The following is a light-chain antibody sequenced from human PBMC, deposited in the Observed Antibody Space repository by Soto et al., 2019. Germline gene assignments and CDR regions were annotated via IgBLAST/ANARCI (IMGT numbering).Light chain of an antibody. Sequence: QAVVTQPPSASGTPGQRITISYSGSSSNIGDNPVNWYQQLPGAAPKLLIYINDQRPSGVPDRFSGSKSGTSASLAISGLQPEDEADYYCAAWDDSLNALFGTGTKVTVL. CDR3: AAWDDSLNAL. CDR1: SSNIGDNP. V-gene: IGLV1-44*01. J-gene: IGLJ1*01. CDR2: IND.